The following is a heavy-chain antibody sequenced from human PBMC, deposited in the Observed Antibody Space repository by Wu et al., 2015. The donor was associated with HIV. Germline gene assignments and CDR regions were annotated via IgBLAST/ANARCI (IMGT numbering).Heavy chain of an antibody. CDR1: LLHQQRSTT. CDR3: ARHGSGNTSPSLTYFYNTIDV. J-gene: IGHJ6*02. D-gene: IGHD1-26*01. CDR2: SIVAVTP. Sequence: QESGPGLVKPSETCPQLRCLWLLHQQRSTTGAGSGSPQGRGWNGLAVSIVAVTPTTIRPLSSRVTISVDTSNNHFSLKLNSVTAADTAIYYCARHGSGNTSPSLTYFYNTIDVWGQGTTVTVSS. V-gene: IGHV4-38-2*01.